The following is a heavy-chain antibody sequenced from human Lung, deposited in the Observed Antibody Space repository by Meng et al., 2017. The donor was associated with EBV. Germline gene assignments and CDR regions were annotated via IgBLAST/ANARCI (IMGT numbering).Heavy chain of an antibody. Sequence: EVQLVXAXXXXXKPXGXXXFSCTASGFTFNNYSMNWVRQAPGEGLEWVSSISTGGSYIYYVDSLKGRFTISRDNAKNSLYLQMNSLRAEDTAVYYCARDVAASGFDYWGQGTLVTVSS. V-gene: IGHV3-21*01. CDR2: ISTGGSYI. CDR1: GFTFNNYS. J-gene: IGHJ4*02. CDR3: ARDVAASGFDY. D-gene: IGHD6-25*01.